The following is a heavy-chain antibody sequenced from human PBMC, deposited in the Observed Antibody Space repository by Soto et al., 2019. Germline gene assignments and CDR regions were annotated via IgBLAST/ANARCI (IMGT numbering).Heavy chain of an antibody. D-gene: IGHD3-3*01. J-gene: IGHJ6*02. CDR3: TRHDSHYDFWSGSPPRYGMDV. Sequence: EVQLVESGGGLVQPGGSLKLSCAASGFTFSGSAMHWVRQASGKGLEWVGRIRSKANRYATAYAASVKGRFTISRDDSKKTAYLQMNSLKTEDTAVYYCTRHDSHYDFWSGSPPRYGMDVWGQGTTVTVSS. CDR2: IRSKANRYAT. V-gene: IGHV3-73*01. CDR1: GFTFSGSA.